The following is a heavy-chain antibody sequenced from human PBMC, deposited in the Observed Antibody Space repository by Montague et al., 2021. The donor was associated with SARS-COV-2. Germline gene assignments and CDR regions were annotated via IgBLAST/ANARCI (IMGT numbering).Heavy chain of an antibody. CDR1: GGSISSSSYY. CDR2: IYYSGST. V-gene: IGHV4-39*06. J-gene: IGHJ5*02. CDR3: ARALIMITFGGVIAHWFDP. Sequence: SETLSLTCTVSGGSISSSSYYWGWIRQPPGKGLEWIGSIYYSGSTYYNPSLKSRVTISADTSKNQFPLKLSSVTAADTAVYYCARALIMITFGGVIAHWFDPWGQGTLVTVSS. D-gene: IGHD3-16*02.